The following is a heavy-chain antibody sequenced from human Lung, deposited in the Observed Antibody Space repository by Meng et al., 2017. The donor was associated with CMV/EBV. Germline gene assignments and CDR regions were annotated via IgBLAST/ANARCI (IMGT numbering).Heavy chain of an antibody. Sequence: GEXXKISCAASGFIFSDYGMSWVRQVPGKGLEWLSGISGSGGRTYYAESIKGRFTISRDNSKNTIYLQMDNLRAEDTAVYYCAKDRGDYSNFRFDPWGQGTLVTVSS. CDR2: ISGSGGRT. J-gene: IGHJ5*02. V-gene: IGHV3-23*01. D-gene: IGHD4-11*01. CDR1: GFIFSDYG. CDR3: AKDRGDYSNFRFDP.